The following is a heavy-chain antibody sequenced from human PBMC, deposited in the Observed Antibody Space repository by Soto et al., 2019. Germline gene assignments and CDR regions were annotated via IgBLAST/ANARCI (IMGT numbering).Heavy chain of an antibody. D-gene: IGHD2-2*01. V-gene: IGHV2-5*02. J-gene: IGHJ5*02. CDR3: AHVGYCISFSCSTWFDP. CDR1: GFSLSTSGVG. Sequence: QITLKESGPTLVKPTQTLTLTCTFSGFSLSTSGVGVGWIRQPPGKALEWLALIYWDDDKRYSPSLKSRLTISQDTSNNQAVLTMTTMDPVDTATYYCAHVGYCISFSCSTWFDPWGQGTLVTVSS. CDR2: IYWDDDK.